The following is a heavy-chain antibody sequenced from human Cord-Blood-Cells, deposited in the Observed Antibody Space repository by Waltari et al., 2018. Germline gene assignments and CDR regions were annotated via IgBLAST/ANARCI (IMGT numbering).Heavy chain of an antibody. CDR1: GGTFSSYA. V-gene: IGHV1-69*10. Sequence: QVQLVQSGAEVKKPGSSVKVSCKASGGTFSSYAISWVRQAPGQGLEWMGGIIPILGIANYAQKIQGRVKITADKSTSTAYRELSSLRSEDTAVYYCARTTGDEGWFDPWGQGTLVTVSS. CDR3: ARTTGDEGWFDP. J-gene: IGHJ5*02. D-gene: IGHD7-27*01. CDR2: IIPILGIA.